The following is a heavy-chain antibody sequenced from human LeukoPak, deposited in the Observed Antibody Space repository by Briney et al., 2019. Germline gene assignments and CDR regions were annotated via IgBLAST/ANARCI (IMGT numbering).Heavy chain of an antibody. D-gene: IGHD3-22*01. Sequence: ASVKVSCKASGYTITYYYIHWVRHAPGQGLEWMGWINPNSGGTNYAQKFQGRVTMTSDTSISTAYMELSRLRSDDTALYYCTRGSYYDSSGYSGVRLFDYWGQGTPVTVPS. CDR3: TRGSYYDSSGYSGVRLFDY. CDR2: INPNSGGT. CDR1: GYTITYYY. J-gene: IGHJ4*02. V-gene: IGHV1-2*02.